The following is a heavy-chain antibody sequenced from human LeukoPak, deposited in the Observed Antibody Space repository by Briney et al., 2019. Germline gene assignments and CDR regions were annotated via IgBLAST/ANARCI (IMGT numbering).Heavy chain of an antibody. D-gene: IGHD3-22*01. CDR3: ARDLYYYDSSGYCDY. J-gene: IGHJ4*02. Sequence: PGGSLRLSCAAPGFTLSSYAMHWVSQAPGKGMEWVAVISYDGSKKYYADSVKGRFTISRDNSKNTLYLQMNSLRAEDTAVYYCARDLYYYDSSGYCDYWGQGTLVTVSS. CDR1: GFTLSSYA. V-gene: IGHV3-30-3*01. CDR2: ISYDGSKK.